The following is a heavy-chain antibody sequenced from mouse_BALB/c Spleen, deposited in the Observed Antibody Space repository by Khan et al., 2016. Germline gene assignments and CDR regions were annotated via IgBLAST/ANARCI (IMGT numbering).Heavy chain of an antibody. CDR3: ARYQRAEGYFDG. CDR2: IRDKAYGYTT. Sequence: EVELVESGGGLVQPGDSLRLSCATSGFTFTDYYMNWVRQPPAKALEWLGLIRDKAYGYTTEYSSTVKGRFTISRANSQSILYLQMNTLRAEDSATYYCARYQRAEGYFDGWHAGTTTTVSS. J-gene: IGHJ1*01. V-gene: IGHV7-3*02. CDR1: GFTFTDYY. D-gene: IGHD2-2*01.